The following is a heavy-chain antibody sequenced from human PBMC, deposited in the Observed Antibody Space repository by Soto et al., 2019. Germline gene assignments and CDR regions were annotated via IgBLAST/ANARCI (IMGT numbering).Heavy chain of an antibody. CDR2: ISAYNGNT. J-gene: IGHJ4*02. CDR1: GYTFTNFG. V-gene: IGHV1-18*01. D-gene: IGHD3-16*01. Sequence: QVQLVQSGAEVKKPGASVKVSCKASGYTFTNFGISWVRQAPGQGLEWMGWISAYNGNTNYAQNYQSRVTMTTETATSTAYMELRSLTSDDTVVYYCARGGTPIDSWGQGTLVTVSS. CDR3: ARGGTPIDS.